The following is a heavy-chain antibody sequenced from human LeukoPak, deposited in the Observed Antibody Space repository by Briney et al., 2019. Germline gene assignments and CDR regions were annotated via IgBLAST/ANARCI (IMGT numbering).Heavy chain of an antibody. V-gene: IGHV1-18*01. CDR2: ISAYNGNT. CDR3: ARELRTRGVGANLGY. D-gene: IGHD1-26*01. CDR1: GYTFTSYG. J-gene: IGHJ4*02. Sequence: ASVKVSCMASGYTFTSYGISWVQQAPGQGLEWMGWISAYNGNTNYAQKLQGRVAMTTDTSTSTAYMELRSLRSDDTAVYYCARELRTRGVGANLGYWGQGTLVTVSS.